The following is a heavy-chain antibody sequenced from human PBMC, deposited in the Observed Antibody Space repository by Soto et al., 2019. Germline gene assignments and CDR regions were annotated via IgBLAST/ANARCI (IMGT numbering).Heavy chain of an antibody. Sequence: QVQLVQSGAEVKKPGSSVKVSCKASGGTFSSYAISWVRQAPGQGLEWMGGIIPIFGTANYAQKFQGRAMITADESTSADYMEMVSLRSEDTAVDYCAGDLTYYDFWSVPDPPGWFDPWGQGTLVTVSS. CDR3: AGDLTYYDFWSVPDPPGWFDP. CDR1: GGTFSSYA. CDR2: IIPIFGTA. J-gene: IGHJ5*02. D-gene: IGHD3-3*01. V-gene: IGHV1-69*01.